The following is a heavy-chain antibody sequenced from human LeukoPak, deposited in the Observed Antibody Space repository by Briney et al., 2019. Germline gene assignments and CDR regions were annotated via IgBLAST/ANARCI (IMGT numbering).Heavy chain of an antibody. CDR3: ARERREFVAVPALPDYYYMDV. CDR2: IYSGGTT. CDR1: GFTVSSNY. J-gene: IGHJ6*03. V-gene: IGHV3-66*02. Sequence: GGSLRLSCAASGFTVSSNYMSWVRQAPGKGLEWVSVIYSGGTTYYADSVKGRFTISRDNSKNTLYLQMNSLRAEDTAVYYCARERREFVAVPALPDYYYMDVWAKGTTVTVSS. D-gene: IGHD2-2*01.